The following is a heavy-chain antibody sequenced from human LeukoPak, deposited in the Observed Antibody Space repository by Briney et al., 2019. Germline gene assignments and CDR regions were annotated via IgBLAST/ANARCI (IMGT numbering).Heavy chain of an antibody. CDR2: ISSSSRYR. Sequence: GGSLRLSCAASGFTFSSYGMHWVRQAPGKGLEWVSSISSSSRYRYYADSVKGRFTISRDNAKNSLYLQMNSLRAEDTAVYYCARVKEASAFDIWGQGTMVTVSS. CDR3: ARVKEASAFDI. CDR1: GFTFSSYG. J-gene: IGHJ3*02. V-gene: IGHV3-21*01. D-gene: IGHD5-12*01.